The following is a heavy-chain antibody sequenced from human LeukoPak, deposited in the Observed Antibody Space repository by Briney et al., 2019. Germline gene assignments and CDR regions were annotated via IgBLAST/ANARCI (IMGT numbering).Heavy chain of an antibody. CDR3: TAGTGRSDFDY. D-gene: IGHD3/OR15-3a*01. V-gene: IGHV3-15*01. CDR2: IKRKGDDGTI. CDR1: GFTFNNAW. Sequence: PGGSLRLSCAASGFTFNNAWMSWVRQAPGKGLEWVGRIKRKGDDGTIDYAAHVKGRFTISRDDSKNTLYLQMNSLKSEDTAVYYCTAGTGRSDFDYWGQGTLVAVSS. J-gene: IGHJ4*02.